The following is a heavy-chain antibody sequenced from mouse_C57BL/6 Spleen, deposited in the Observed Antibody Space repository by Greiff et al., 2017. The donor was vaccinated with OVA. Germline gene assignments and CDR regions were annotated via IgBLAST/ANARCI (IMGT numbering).Heavy chain of an antibody. Sequence: EVKLQESGPELVKPGASVKMSCKASGYTFTDYNMHWVKQSHGKSLEWIGYINPNNGGTSYNQKFKGKATLTVNKSSSTAYMELRSLTSEDSAVYYCARRDYYSYYYAMDYWGQGTSVTVSS. V-gene: IGHV1-22*01. D-gene: IGHD2-12*01. CDR3: ARRDYYSYYYAMDY. CDR2: INPNNGGT. J-gene: IGHJ4*01. CDR1: GYTFTDYN.